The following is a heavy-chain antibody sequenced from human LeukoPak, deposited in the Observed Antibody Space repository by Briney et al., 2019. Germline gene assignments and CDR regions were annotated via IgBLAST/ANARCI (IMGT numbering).Heavy chain of an antibody. V-gene: IGHV3-53*01. CDR1: GSTVSSNY. Sequence: SGGSLRLSCAASGSTVSSNYMSWVRQAPGKGLEWVSIIYSGGSTFYADSVKGRLTISRDNSKNTLYLQMNSLRAEDTAVYYCARGGSYLSAFDIWGQGTMVTVSS. CDR2: IYSGGST. J-gene: IGHJ3*02. CDR3: ARGGSYLSAFDI. D-gene: IGHD1-26*01.